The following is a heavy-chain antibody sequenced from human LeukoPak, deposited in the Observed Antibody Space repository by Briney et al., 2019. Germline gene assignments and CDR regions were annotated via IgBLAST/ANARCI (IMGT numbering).Heavy chain of an antibody. Sequence: SETLSLTCTVSGGSISSYYWSWIRQPPGKGLEWIGYIYYSGSTNYNPSLKSRVTISVDTSKNQFSLKLSSVTAADTAVYYCARDYVYGVGGAFDIWGQGTMVTVSS. CDR2: IYYSGST. CDR3: ARDYVYGVGGAFDI. V-gene: IGHV4-59*01. J-gene: IGHJ3*02. CDR1: GGSISSYY. D-gene: IGHD4-17*01.